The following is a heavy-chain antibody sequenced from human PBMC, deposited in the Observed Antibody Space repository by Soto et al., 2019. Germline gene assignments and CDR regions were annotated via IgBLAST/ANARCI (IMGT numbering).Heavy chain of an antibody. D-gene: IGHD2-2*02. CDR3: ARGYCSSTSCYIWDNWFDP. CDR1: GGSISRYY. V-gene: IGHV4-59*01. CDR2: IYYSGRT. J-gene: IGHJ5*02. Sequence: QVQLQESGPGLVKPSETLSLTCTVSGGSISRYYWSWIRQPPGKGLEWIGYIYYSGRTNYNPSLKSRVTXSXDPXKNQFSLKLSSVTAADTAVYYCARGYCSSTSCYIWDNWFDPWGQGTLVTVSS.